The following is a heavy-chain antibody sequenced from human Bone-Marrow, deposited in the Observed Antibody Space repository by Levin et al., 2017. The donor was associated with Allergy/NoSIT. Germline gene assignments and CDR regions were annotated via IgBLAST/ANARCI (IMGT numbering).Heavy chain of an antibody. Sequence: SLKISCAASGFTFEDNAMHWVRQGPGKGLEWVAGISWNGGIIGYADSVKGRFTISRDNARNSLFLRMNSLRREETALYYCVTFSGGAPGRDDDYYHDLDVWGQGIRVTVS. CDR3: VTFSGGAPGRDDDYYHDLDV. J-gene: IGHJ6*02. CDR2: ISWNGGII. D-gene: IGHD3-3*01. CDR1: GFTFEDNA. V-gene: IGHV3-9*01.